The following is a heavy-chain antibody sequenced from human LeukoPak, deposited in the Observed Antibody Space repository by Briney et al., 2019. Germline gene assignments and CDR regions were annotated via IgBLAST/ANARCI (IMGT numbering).Heavy chain of an antibody. D-gene: IGHD1-14*01. J-gene: IGHJ2*01. CDR3: ARGRLTRGWYFDL. CDR1: GGSISSSSYY. V-gene: IGHV4-39*07. CDR2: IYYSGST. Sequence: SETLSLTCTVSGGSISSSSYYWGWIRQPLGKGLEWIGSIYYSGSTYYNPSLKSRVTISVDTSKNQFSLKLSSVTAADTAVYYCARGRLTRGWYFDLWGRGTLVTVSS.